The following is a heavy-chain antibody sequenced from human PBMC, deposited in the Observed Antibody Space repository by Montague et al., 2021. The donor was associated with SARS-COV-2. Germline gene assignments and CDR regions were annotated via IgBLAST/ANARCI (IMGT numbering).Heavy chain of an antibody. V-gene: IGHV3-66*01. CDR2: LFSGGNT. CDR3: AILPGTIVDYFGMDV. J-gene: IGHJ6*04. D-gene: IGHD1-1*01. CDR1: GFIVSSTY. Sequence: SLRLSCSASGFIVSSTYMNWIRQDPVKGLEWVSILFSGGNTFYAYSVRGIFTISRDNSKNTLYLQMNSLRVDDTAVYSCAILPGTIVDYFGMDVWGKGTTVTVSS.